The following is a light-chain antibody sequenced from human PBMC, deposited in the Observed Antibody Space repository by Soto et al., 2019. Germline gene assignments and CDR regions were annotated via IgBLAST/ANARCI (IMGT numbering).Light chain of an antibody. CDR3: LQANSFPYT. CDR1: QDIRND. CDR2: TAS. V-gene: IGKV1-6*01. J-gene: IGKJ2*01. Sequence: AIQVTQSPSSLSASVGDRVTITCRASQDIRNDLGWYQQKPGRAPKLLIYTASTLQSGVPTRFSGSGSGTVFTLTISSLQPEDFATYYCLQANSFPYTFGQGTKLEIK.